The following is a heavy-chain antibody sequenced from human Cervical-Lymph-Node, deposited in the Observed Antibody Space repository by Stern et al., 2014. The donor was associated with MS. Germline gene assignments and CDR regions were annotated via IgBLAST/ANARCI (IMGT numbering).Heavy chain of an antibody. J-gene: IGHJ4*02. D-gene: IGHD5-12*01. CDR3: AHSLEVESGYENYFGY. V-gene: IGHV2-5*01. CDR1: GFSLYIRRVG. CDR2: ICWNDDE. Sequence: QVTLKESGPTLLKPTQTLTLTCTFSGFSLYIRRVGVGWIRQPPGKALEWLALICWNDDERYNPSLKNRLTITKDTSKNQVVLTMTNMDPVDTGTYYCAHSLEVESGYENYFGYWGQGSLVTVSS.